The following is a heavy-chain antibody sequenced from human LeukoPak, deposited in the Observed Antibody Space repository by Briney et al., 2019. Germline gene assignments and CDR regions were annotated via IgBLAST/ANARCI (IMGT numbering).Heavy chain of an antibody. D-gene: IGHD4-17*01. Sequence: GGSLRLSCAASGFPFSSYSMNWVRQARGKGGEWVSYISSSSRTICYADCVNGRFTISRDNAKNSLYLQMNSLRAEDTAVYYGARDRGYGDYSIDYWGQGTLVTVSS. CDR3: ARDRGYGDYSIDY. CDR1: GFPFSSYS. V-gene: IGHV3-48*01. CDR2: ISSSSRTI. J-gene: IGHJ4*02.